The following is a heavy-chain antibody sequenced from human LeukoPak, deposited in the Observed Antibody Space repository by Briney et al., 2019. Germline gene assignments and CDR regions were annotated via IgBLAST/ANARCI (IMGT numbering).Heavy chain of an antibody. J-gene: IGHJ6*02. V-gene: IGHV3-21*01. CDR2: ISSSSSYI. CDR1: GFTFSSYS. CDR3: ARDRYSGSYPGMDV. Sequence: PGGSLRLSCAASGFTFSSYSMNWVRQAPGKGLEWVSSISSSSSYIYYADSVKGRFAISRDNAKNSLYLQMNSLRAEDTAVYYCARDRYSGSYPGMDVWGQGTTVTVSS. D-gene: IGHD1-26*01.